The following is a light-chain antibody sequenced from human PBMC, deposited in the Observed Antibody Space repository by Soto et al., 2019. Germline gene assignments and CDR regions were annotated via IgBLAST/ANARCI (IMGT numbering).Light chain of an antibody. CDR2: GAS. CDR3: QQYGRSPRT. CDR1: QSVSNSY. Sequence: EIVLTQSPGTLSLSPGERATLSCRASQSVSNSYLAWYQQKPGQAPRLLIYGASSRATGIPARFSGSGSGTDFTLTISRLEPEDFAVYYCQQYGRSPRTFGQGTKLEIK. V-gene: IGKV3-20*01. J-gene: IGKJ2*01.